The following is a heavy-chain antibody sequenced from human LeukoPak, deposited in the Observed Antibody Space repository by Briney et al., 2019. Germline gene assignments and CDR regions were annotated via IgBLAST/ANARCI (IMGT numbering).Heavy chain of an antibody. Sequence: SETLSLTCTVSGGSISSYYWSWIRQPPGKGLEWIGYIYYSGNTNYNPSLKSRVTISVDTSKNQFSLKLSSVTAADTAVYYCAREGGSSGWYDFWGQGTLVTVSS. V-gene: IGHV4-59*01. CDR1: GGSISSYY. CDR2: IYYSGNT. J-gene: IGHJ4*02. D-gene: IGHD6-19*01. CDR3: AREGGSSGWYDF.